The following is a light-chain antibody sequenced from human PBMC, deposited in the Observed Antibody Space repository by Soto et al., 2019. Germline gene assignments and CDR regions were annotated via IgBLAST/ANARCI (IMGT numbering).Light chain of an antibody. V-gene: IGKV4-1*01. J-gene: IGKJ1*01. Sequence: DIVMTQSPDSLAVSLGERATINCKSSQSGLYSCNNKNYLAWYQQKPRQPPKLRISWASTRESGVPDRFSGGGSWKAFTPTISSLQAEDVAVYYCQQYYSTPRTFGQGTKVEIK. CDR2: WAS. CDR1: QSGLYSCNNKNY. CDR3: QQYYSTPRT.